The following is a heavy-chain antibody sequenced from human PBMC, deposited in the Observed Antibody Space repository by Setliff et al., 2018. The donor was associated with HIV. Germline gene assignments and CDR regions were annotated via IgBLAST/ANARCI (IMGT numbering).Heavy chain of an antibody. CDR3: VILGLLYPA. V-gene: IGHV1-2*06. CDR2: INPNSGGT. J-gene: IGHJ4*02. D-gene: IGHD2-2*02. CDR1: GDAFSRYA. Sequence: GASVKVSCKASGDAFSRYAISWVRQAPGQGLEWMGRINPNSGGTNYAQKFQGRVTMTRDTSVSTAYMELSRLRSDDTAVYYCVILGLLYPAWGQGTLVTVSS.